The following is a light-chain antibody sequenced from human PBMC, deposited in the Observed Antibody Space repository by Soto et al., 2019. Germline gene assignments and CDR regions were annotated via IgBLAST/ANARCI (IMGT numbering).Light chain of an antibody. CDR1: QNIVSW. J-gene: IGKJ4*01. CDR3: QQYNSYPLT. V-gene: IGKV1-5*03. Sequence: DIQMTQSPSTLSASVGDRVTITCRASQNIVSWLAWYQQKPGKAPKLLIYKASSLESVVPSRFSGSRSGTEFTLTIRGLQPDDFATYYCQQYNSYPLTFGGGTKVEIK. CDR2: KAS.